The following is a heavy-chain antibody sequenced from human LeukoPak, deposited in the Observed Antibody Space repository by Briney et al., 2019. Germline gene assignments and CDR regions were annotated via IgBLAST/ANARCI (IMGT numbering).Heavy chain of an antibody. CDR1: GFTFSTYW. D-gene: IGHD5-18*01. Sequence: PGGSLRLSCAASGFTFSTYWMNWVRQAPGKGLMWVSRINIDGSSTSYADSVKGRFTISRDNAKNTLYLKMNSLRAEDTSVYFCARGVGTAVVFGYWGQGTLVTVSS. CDR2: INIDGSST. J-gene: IGHJ4*02. V-gene: IGHV3-74*01. CDR3: ARGVGTAVVFGY.